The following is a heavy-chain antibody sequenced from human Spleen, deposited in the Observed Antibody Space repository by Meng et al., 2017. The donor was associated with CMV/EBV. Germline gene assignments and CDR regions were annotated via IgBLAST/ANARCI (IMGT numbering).Heavy chain of an antibody. CDR1: SFIGNY. V-gene: IGHV4-34*13. D-gene: IGHD3-3*01. J-gene: IGHJ3*02. CDR3: AKDRRLFGVVSDAFDI. CDR2: INHDGNT. Sequence: SFIGNYWSWIRQSREKGLEWIGEINHDGNTNYNPSLKSRVTISVDTSKNQFSLKLSSVTAADTAVYYCAKDRRLFGVVSDAFDIWGQGTMVTVSS.